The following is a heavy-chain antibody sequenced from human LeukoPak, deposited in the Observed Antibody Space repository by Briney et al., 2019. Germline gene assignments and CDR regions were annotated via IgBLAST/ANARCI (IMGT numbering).Heavy chain of an antibody. CDR2: VYYTGRT. V-gene: IGHV4-59*08. Sequence: PSETLSLTCIVSGGSISSYYWSWLRQPPGKGLEWIGHVYYTGRTTYNPSLRSRLTISADTSTSQLSLKLSSVTAADTAVYYCARHKPTGSYPLELWGQRTLVTVSS. D-gene: IGHD3-10*01. J-gene: IGHJ4*02. CDR1: GGSISSYY. CDR3: ARHKPTGSYPLEL.